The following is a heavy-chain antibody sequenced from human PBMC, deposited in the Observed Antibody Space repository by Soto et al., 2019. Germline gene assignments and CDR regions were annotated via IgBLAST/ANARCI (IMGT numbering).Heavy chain of an antibody. Sequence: ETLSLTCNVSGGSISDFYWSWIRQSPGKRLEWIGYLYYTGSTNYNPALKSRVTISLDTSKTQFSLKLGSVTAADTAVYYCARGGGYDFRSSQAPPIDVWGQGTTVTVSS. V-gene: IGHV4-59*01. CDR2: LYYTGST. D-gene: IGHD3-3*01. CDR3: ARGGGYDFRSSQAPPIDV. CDR1: GGSISDFY. J-gene: IGHJ6*02.